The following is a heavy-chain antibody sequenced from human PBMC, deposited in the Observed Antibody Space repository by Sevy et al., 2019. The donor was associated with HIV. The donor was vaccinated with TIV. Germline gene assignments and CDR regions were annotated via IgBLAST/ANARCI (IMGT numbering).Heavy chain of an antibody. V-gene: IGHV4-31*03. CDR1: GGSISSGGYY. CDR3: ARVGSYHGSGSYYNAYNWFDP. J-gene: IGHJ5*02. CDR2: IYYSGST. Sequence: SETLSLTCTVSGGSISSGGYYWSWIRQHPGKGLEWIGYIYYSGSTYYNPSLKSRVTISVDTSKNQFSLKLSSVTAADTAVYYCARVGSYHGSGSYYNAYNWFDPWGQGTLVTVSS. D-gene: IGHD3-10*01.